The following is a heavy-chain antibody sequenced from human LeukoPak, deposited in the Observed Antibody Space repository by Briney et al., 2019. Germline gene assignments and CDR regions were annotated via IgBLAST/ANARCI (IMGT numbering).Heavy chain of an antibody. V-gene: IGHV3-7*01. J-gene: IGHJ4*01. CDR3: VTGIGYSRHGG. CDR2: IKADGSEK. CDR1: GFTFSIHW. D-gene: IGHD5-12*01. Sequence: PGGSLRLSCAASGFTFSIHWMTWVRQAPGKGLEWVANIKADGSEKSYVDSVKGRFTISRDNAENSLYLHMNNLRAEDTALYYCVTGIGYSRHGGWGHGTLVTVSS.